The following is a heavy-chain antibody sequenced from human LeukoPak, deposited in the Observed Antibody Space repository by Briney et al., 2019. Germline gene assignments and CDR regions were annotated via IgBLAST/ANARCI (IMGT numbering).Heavy chain of an antibody. CDR2: SDPEDGET. CDR3: ATENTGAREYDTLTGYYHGAFDI. V-gene: IGHV1-24*01. CDR1: GYTLTELS. J-gene: IGHJ3*02. D-gene: IGHD3-9*01. Sequence: ASVKVSCKVSGYTLTELSMHWVRQAPGKGLEWMGGSDPEDGETIYAQKFQGRVTMTEDTSTDTAYMELSSLRSEDTAVYYCATENTGAREYDTLTGYYHGAFDIWGQGTMVTVSS.